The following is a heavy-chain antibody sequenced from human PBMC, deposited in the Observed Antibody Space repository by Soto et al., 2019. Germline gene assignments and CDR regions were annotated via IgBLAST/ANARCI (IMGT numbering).Heavy chain of an antibody. Sequence: QVQLVESGGGVVQPGRSLRLSCAASGFTFSSYGMHWVRQAPGKGLVWVAVIWFDGSNKYYADSVKGRFTVSRDNSKNKLYLQMNSLRAEDRALYYCARGNRFDYYYGLDVWGQGTTVTVSS. J-gene: IGHJ6*02. CDR2: IWFDGSNK. V-gene: IGHV3-33*01. CDR1: GFTFSSYG. D-gene: IGHD3-16*01. CDR3: ARGNRFDYYYGLDV.